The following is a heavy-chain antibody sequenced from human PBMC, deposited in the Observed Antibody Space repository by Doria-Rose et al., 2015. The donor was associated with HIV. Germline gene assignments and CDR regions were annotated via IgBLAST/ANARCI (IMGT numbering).Heavy chain of an antibody. CDR3: ARIKSSRWYHKYYFDF. D-gene: IGHD6-13*01. V-gene: IGHV2-26*01. CDR1: GVHLSSPGMG. J-gene: IGHJ4*02. CDR2: IFAYDER. Sequence: QVTLKESGPVLVKPTETLTLICTVSGVHLSSPGMGVSWIRQPPGKALEWLANIFAYDERSYKTSLNSRLTISWDTSKSQAFLTMTDMDPVDTATYYCARIKSSRWYHKYYFDFWGQGSLVIVSA.